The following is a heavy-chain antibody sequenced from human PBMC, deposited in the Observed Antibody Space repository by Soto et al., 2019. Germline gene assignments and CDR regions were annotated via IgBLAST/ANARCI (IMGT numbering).Heavy chain of an antibody. V-gene: IGHV1-8*01. Sequence: QVQLVQSGAEVTKPGASVKVSCKASGYTFTSYDINWVRQATGQGLEWMGWMSPNSGATGYAQKVQGRVTMTRDTSISTAYMELSNLRSEDTAIYYCARGVDAGVDVWGQGSTFTVSS. CDR2: MSPNSGAT. D-gene: IGHD1-1*01. J-gene: IGHJ6*02. CDR3: ARGVDAGVDV. CDR1: GYTFTSYD.